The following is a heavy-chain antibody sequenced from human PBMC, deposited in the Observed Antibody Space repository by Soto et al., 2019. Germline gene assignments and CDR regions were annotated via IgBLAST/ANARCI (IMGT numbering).Heavy chain of an antibody. CDR3: ARAIVGPTTTGWLDS. V-gene: IGHV1-69*13. D-gene: IGHD1-26*01. CDR2: IIPIFGTA. J-gene: IGHJ5*01. Sequence: SVKVSCKASGGTFSRYAISWVRQAPGQGLEWMGGIIPIFGTANYAQKFQGRVTITADESTSTAYMELSSLRFEDTAVYYCARAIVGPTTTGWLDSWGQGTLVTVSS. CDR1: GGTFSRYA.